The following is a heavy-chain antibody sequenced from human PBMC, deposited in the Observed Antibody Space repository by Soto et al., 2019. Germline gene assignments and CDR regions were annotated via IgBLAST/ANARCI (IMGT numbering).Heavy chain of an antibody. CDR2: IRSKANSYAT. Sequence: GGSLRLSCAASGFTFSGSSMHWVRQASGKGLEWVGRIRSKANSYATAYAASVKGMFTISRDESKNTEYLQMNSLKTEDTAVYYCTSVYSGYDDAFDIWGQGTMVTVSS. CDR3: TSVYSGYDDAFDI. J-gene: IGHJ3*02. D-gene: IGHD5-12*01. CDR1: GFTFSGSS. V-gene: IGHV3-73*01.